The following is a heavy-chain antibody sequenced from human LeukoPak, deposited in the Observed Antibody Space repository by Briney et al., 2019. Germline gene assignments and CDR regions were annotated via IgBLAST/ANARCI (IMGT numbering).Heavy chain of an antibody. CDR2: INAGNGNT. CDR3: AREPRGDSSGGWDYYYYGMDV. CDR1: GYTFTSYA. V-gene: IGHV1-3*01. J-gene: IGHJ6*02. Sequence: GASVKVSCKASGYTFTSYAMHWVRQAPGQRLEWMGWINAGNGNTKYSQKFQGRVTITRDTSASTAYMELSSLRSEDTAVYYCAREPRGDSSGGWDYYYYGMDVWGQGTTVTVSS. D-gene: IGHD3-22*01.